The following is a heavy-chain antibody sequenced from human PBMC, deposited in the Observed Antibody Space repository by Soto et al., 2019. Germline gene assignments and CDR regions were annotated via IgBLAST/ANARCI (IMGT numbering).Heavy chain of an antibody. J-gene: IGHJ4*02. CDR1: GGSFSGYY. V-gene: IGHV4-34*01. Sequence: SETLSLTCAVYGGSFSGYYWSWIRQPPGKGLERIGEINHSGSTNYNPSLKSRVTISVDTSKNQFSLKPSSVTAADTAVYYCARGFLGFGAYYFDYWGQGTLVTVAS. CDR2: INHSGST. CDR3: ARGFLGFGAYYFDY. D-gene: IGHD3-10*01.